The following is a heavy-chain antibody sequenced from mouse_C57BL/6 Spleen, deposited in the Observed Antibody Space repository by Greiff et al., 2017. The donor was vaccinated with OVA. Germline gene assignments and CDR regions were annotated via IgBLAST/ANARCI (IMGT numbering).Heavy chain of an antibody. CDR3: TRDGTERVFDY. CDR1: GYTFTSYW. CDR2: IYPGSGST. Sequence: QVQLQQSGAELVKPGASVKMSCKASGYTFTSYWITWVKQRPGQGLEWIGDIYPGSGSTNYNEKFKSKATLTVDTSSSTAYMQLSSLTSEDAAVYYGTRDGTERVFDYWGQGTTLTVSS. D-gene: IGHD4-1*01. J-gene: IGHJ2*01. V-gene: IGHV1-55*01.